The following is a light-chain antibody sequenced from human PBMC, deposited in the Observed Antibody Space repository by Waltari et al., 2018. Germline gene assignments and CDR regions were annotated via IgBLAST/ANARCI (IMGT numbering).Light chain of an antibody. Sequence: QPVLTQSSSASASLGSSVKPTCTLSSGHRSYTIAWPHPQPGKAPRYLMKVEGSGTYNKGTGVSDRFSGSSSGADRYLTISNLQSEDEADYYCETWDSRTLGVFGGGTKLTVL. J-gene: IGLJ3*02. V-gene: IGLV4-60*03. CDR2: VEGSGTY. CDR1: SGHRSYT. CDR3: ETWDSRTLGV.